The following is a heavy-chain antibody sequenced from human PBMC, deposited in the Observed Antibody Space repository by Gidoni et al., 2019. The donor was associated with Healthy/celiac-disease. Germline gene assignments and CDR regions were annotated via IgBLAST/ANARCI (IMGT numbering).Heavy chain of an antibody. CDR3: AKDVAMVVVVTNDY. CDR1: GFTFSSYA. CDR2: ISGSGGST. V-gene: IGHV3-23*01. J-gene: IGHJ4*02. Sequence: EVQLLASGGGLVQPGGSLRLSCAASGFTFSSYAMSWVRQAPGKGLEWVSAISGSGGSTYYADSVKGRFTIARDNSKNTLYLQMNSLRAEDTAVYYCAKDVAMVVVVTNDYWGQGTLVTVSS. D-gene: IGHD3-22*01.